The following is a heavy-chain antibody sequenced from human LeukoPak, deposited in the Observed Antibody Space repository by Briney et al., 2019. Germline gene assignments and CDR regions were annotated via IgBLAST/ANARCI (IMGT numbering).Heavy chain of an antibody. CDR1: GFTFSSCA. J-gene: IGHJ4*02. CDR3: ARGLITMVRGVIIRWGIFDY. Sequence: PGRSLRLSCAASGFTFSSCAMHWVRQAPGKGLEWVAVISYDGSNKYYADSVKGRFTISRDNSKNTLYLQMNSLRAEDTAVYYCARGLITMVRGVIIRWGIFDYWGQGTLVTVSS. V-gene: IGHV3-30-3*01. CDR2: ISYDGSNK. D-gene: IGHD3-10*01.